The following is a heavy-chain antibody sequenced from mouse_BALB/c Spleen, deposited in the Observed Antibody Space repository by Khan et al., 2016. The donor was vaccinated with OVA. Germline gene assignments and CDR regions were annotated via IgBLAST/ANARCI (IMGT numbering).Heavy chain of an antibody. CDR2: INTNTGEP. CDR3: ARPPYFSYVMVY. J-gene: IGHJ4*01. Sequence: QIQLVQSGPELKKPGETVKISCKASGYTFTNYGLNWVKQAPGKGLQWMGWINTNTGEPTYAVDFKGRFAFSLETSASPAYLQINNLKNEETATYFCARPPYFSYVMVYWGQGTSVTVSS. D-gene: IGHD2-10*01. V-gene: IGHV9-3-1*01. CDR1: GYTFTNYG.